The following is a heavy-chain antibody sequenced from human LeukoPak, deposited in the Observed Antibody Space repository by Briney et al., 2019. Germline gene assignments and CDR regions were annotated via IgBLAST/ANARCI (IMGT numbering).Heavy chain of an antibody. CDR2: IYYSGGT. CDR1: GDSISSRDYY. CDR3: ARGALSRSLTGDLHYYMDV. V-gene: IGHV4-30-4*08. J-gene: IGHJ6*03. D-gene: IGHD7-27*01. Sequence: SETLSLTCSVSGDSISSRDYYWSWIRQPPGKGLEWIGYIYYSGGTSYNPSLKSRVTISVDTSKNQFSLRLSSVTAADTAVYYCARGALSRSLTGDLHYYMDVWGKGTTVSVSS.